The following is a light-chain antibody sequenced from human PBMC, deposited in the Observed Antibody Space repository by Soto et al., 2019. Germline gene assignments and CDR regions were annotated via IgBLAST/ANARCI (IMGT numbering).Light chain of an antibody. Sequence: EIVMTQSPATLSVSPGERATLSCRASQSVSSNLAWYQQKPGQAPRPLIFGASTRATGIPARFSGSGSGTEFTLTFSNLQSEDFAVYYCQQYTNWPPVTFGPGTKVDIK. J-gene: IGKJ3*01. CDR2: GAS. CDR1: QSVSSN. CDR3: QQYTNWPPVT. V-gene: IGKV3-15*01.